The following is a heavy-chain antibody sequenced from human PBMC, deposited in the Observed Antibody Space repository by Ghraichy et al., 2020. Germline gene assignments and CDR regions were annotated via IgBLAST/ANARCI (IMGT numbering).Heavy chain of an antibody. D-gene: IGHD4-11*01. V-gene: IGHV4-34*01. CDR1: GGSFSGYY. CDR3: AREDYSNYNYYGMDV. J-gene: IGHJ6*02. CDR2: INHSGST. Sequence: GSLRLSCAVYGGSFSGYYWSWIRQPPGKGLEWIGEINHSGSTNYNPSLKSRVTISVDTSKNQFSLKLSSVTAADTAVYYCAREDYSNYNYYGMDVWGQGTTVTVSS.